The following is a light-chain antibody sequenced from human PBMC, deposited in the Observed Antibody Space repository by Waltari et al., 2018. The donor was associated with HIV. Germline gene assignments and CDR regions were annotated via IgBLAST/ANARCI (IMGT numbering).Light chain of an antibody. V-gene: IGLV4-69*01. CDR2: LNSDGSH. J-gene: IGLJ2*01. CDR3: QTWGTGIRV. Sequence: QLVLTQSPSASASLGASVKLTCTLSRGHSSYAIAWHQQKSEKGPRYLMKLNSDGSHNKGDGIPDRFSGSSSGAERYLTISSLQSEDEADYYCQTWGTGIRVFGGGTKLTVL. CDR1: RGHSSYA.